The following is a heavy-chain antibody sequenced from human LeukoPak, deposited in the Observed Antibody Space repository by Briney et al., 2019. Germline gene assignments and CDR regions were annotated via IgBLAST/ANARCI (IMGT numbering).Heavy chain of an antibody. CDR3: ATDAQYLSLYPPWAFDI. CDR2: ISAYNGNT. D-gene: IGHD3-16*02. CDR1: GYTFTSYG. J-gene: IGHJ3*02. V-gene: IGHV1-18*01. Sequence: GASVKVSCKASGYTFTSYGISWVRQAPGQGLEWMGWISAYNGNTNYAQKLQGRVTMTTDTSTSTAYMELRSLRSDDTAVYYCATDAQYLSLYPPWAFDIWGQGTMVTVSS.